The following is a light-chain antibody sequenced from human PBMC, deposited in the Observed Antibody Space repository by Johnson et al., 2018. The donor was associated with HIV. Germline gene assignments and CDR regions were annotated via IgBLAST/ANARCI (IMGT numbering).Light chain of an antibody. CDR2: ENN. Sequence: VLTQPPSVSAAPGQKVTISCSGSSSNLGNNYVSWYQQLPGTAPKLLIYENNKRPSGIPDRFSGSKSGTSATLGITGLQTGDEADYYCGTWDSSLSAYVFGTGTKVTV. CDR1: SSNLGNNY. CDR3: GTWDSSLSAYV. V-gene: IGLV1-51*02. J-gene: IGLJ1*01.